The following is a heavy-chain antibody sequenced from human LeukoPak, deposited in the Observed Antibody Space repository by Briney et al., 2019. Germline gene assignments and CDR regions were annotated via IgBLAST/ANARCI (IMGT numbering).Heavy chain of an antibody. V-gene: IGHV3-30*02. CDR3: AKEGGDAFDI. CDR1: GFTFSSYG. CDR2: IRYDGSNK. J-gene: IGHJ3*02. Sequence: GSLRLSCAASGFTFSSYGMHWVRQAPGKGLEWVAFIRYDGSNKYYADSVKGRFTTSRDNSKNTLYLQMNSLRAEDTAVYYCAKEGGDAFDIWGQGTMVTVSS. D-gene: IGHD3-16*01.